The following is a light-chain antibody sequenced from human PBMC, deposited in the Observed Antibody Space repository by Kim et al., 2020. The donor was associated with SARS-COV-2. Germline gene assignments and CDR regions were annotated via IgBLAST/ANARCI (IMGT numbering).Light chain of an antibody. CDR2: DAS. Sequence: EIVLTQSPATLSLPPGERATLSCRASQSVSSYLAWYQQKPGQAPRLLIYDASNRATGIPARFSGSGSGTDFTLTISSLEPEDFAVYYCQQRSNWPPALTFGGGTKVVIK. V-gene: IGKV3-11*01. CDR3: QQRSNWPPALT. CDR1: QSVSSY. J-gene: IGKJ4*01.